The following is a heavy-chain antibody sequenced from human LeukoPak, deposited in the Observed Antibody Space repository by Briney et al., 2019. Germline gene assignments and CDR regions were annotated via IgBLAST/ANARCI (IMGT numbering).Heavy chain of an antibody. CDR1: GYTSTPYY. Sequence: APVRVSCTASGYTSTPYYMHWGRHAPGQGLERRGGSNPNSGGTNYAQKFQGRVTTTRDTSTSTHYMERSGARAEATPVSYCATAVWFGELFDYYYYGMDVWGQGTTVTVFS. CDR2: SNPNSGGT. V-gene: IGHV1-2*02. CDR3: ATAVWFGELFDYYYYGMDV. D-gene: IGHD3-10*01. J-gene: IGHJ6*01.